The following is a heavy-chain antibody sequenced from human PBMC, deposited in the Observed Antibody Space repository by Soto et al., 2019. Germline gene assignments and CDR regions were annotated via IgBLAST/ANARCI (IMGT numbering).Heavy chain of an antibody. CDR3: ASLANYDYVWGSLTK. CDR1: GGTFSSYA. V-gene: IGHV1-69*13. D-gene: IGHD3-16*01. Sequence: SVKVSCKASGGTFSSYAISWVRQAPGQGLEWMGGIIPIFGTANYAQKFQGRVTITADESTSTAYMELSSLRSEDTAVYYCASLANYDYVWGSLTKWGQGTLVPSPQ. CDR2: IIPIFGTA. J-gene: IGHJ4*02.